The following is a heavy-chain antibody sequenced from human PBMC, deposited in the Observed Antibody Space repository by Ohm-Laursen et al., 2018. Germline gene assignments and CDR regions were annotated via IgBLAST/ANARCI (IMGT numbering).Heavy chain of an antibody. CDR3: AREAVTTDY. J-gene: IGHJ4*02. CDR2: ISNSDNTI. Sequence: SLRLSCAASGFTFSDYYMSWVRQAPGKGLEWISYISNSDNTIYYADSVKGRFTISRDNAKNSLYLQINSLGVEDTAVYYCAREAVTTDYWGQGTLVTVSS. CDR1: GFTFSDYY. D-gene: IGHD4-17*01. V-gene: IGHV3-11*01.